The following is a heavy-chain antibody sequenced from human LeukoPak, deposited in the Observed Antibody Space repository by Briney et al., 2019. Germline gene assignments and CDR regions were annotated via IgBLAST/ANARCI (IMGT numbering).Heavy chain of an antibody. CDR1: GFTFSSYW. J-gene: IGHJ3*02. CDR3: ARDIGYYYDTTRSAFDI. Sequence: KSGGSLRLSCSASGFTFSSYWMSWVRQAQGKGLEWVANINQDGSVKYHVDSVKGRFTISRDNAKNSLYLQMNSLRAEDTAVYYCARDIGYYYDTTRSAFDIWGQGTMVTVSS. CDR2: INQDGSVK. V-gene: IGHV3-7*01. D-gene: IGHD3-22*01.